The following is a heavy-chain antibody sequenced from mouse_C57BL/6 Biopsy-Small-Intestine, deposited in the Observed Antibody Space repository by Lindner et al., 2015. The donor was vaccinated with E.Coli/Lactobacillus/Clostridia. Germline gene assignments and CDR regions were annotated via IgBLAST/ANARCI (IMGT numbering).Heavy chain of an antibody. V-gene: IGHV1-82*01. Sequence: VQLQESGPELVKPGASVKISCKASGYAFSSSWMNWVKQRPGKGLEWIGRIYPGDGDTNYNGKFKGKATLTADKSSSTAYMQLSSLTSEDSAVYFCARGGYYGMDWGQGSTLTVSS. CDR1: GYAFSSSW. D-gene: IGHD1-1*01. CDR3: ARGGYYGMD. J-gene: IGHJ2*01. CDR2: IYPGDGDT.